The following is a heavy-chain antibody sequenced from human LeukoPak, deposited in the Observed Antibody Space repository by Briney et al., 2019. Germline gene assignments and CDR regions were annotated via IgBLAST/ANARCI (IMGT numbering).Heavy chain of an antibody. CDR1: GGSISSGSYY. CDR2: IYTSGST. Sequence: PSETLFLTCTVSGGSISSGSYYWSWIRQPAGKGLEWIGRIYTSGSTNYNPSLKSRVTISVDTSKNQFSLKLSSVTAADTAVYYCARDGRRCSSTSCPSSFDPWGQGTLVTVSS. CDR3: ARDGRRCSSTSCPSSFDP. D-gene: IGHD2-2*01. J-gene: IGHJ5*02. V-gene: IGHV4-61*02.